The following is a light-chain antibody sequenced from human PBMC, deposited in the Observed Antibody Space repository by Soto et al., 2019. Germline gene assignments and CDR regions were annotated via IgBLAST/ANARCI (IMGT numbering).Light chain of an antibody. CDR2: DVS. Sequence: QSALTQPASVSGSPGQSITISCTGTSSDVGGYNYVSWYQQHPGKAPKLMIYDVSNRPSGVSNRFSGSKSGTTASLTISGLQGEDEADYYCSSYTSSSTWVFGGGTKPPS. CDR1: SSDVGGYNY. V-gene: IGLV2-14*01. J-gene: IGLJ3*02. CDR3: SSYTSSSTWV.